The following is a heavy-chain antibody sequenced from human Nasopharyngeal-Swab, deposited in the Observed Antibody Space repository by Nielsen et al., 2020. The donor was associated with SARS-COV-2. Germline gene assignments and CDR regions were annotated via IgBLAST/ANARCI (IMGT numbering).Heavy chain of an antibody. J-gene: IGHJ4*01. Sequence: SETLSLTCTVSGDSISNRFSYWARMRQSPGKGREWIGSVSQTGAPSYMASLKSRVTLSVDTSHHQVSLRLTSGTAADTAFYFCARLNIAATCSHFDHWGHGTMVTVSS. CDR2: VSQTGAP. CDR1: GDSISNRFSY. D-gene: IGHD5-12*01. V-gene: IGHV4-39*01. CDR3: ARLNIAATCSHFDH.